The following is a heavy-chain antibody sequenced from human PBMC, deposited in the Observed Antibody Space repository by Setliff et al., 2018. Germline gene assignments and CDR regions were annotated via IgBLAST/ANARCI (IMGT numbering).Heavy chain of an antibody. CDR2: IGGRGIST. J-gene: IGHJ5*02. CDR3: AKDRWGYADP. CDR1: GFTFGVFA. Sequence: GGSLRLSCAASGFTFGVFAMTWVRQAPGKGLEWVSGIGGRGISTYYADSVKGRFTISRDNSKNTLYVQMNTLGPEDTAKYFCAKDRWGYADPWGQGTLVTVSS. D-gene: IGHD2-2*01. V-gene: IGHV3-23*01.